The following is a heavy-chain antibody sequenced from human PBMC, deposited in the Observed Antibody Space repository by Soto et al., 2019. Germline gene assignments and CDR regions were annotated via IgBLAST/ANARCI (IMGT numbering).Heavy chain of an antibody. V-gene: IGHV1-3*01. CDR1: GYTFTSYA. J-gene: IGHJ3*02. CDR2: INAGNGNT. CDR3: ARKVRSPDDAFDI. Sequence: ASVKVSCKASGYTFTSYAMHWVRQAPGQRLEWMGWINAGNGNTKYSQKFQGRVTITRDKSTSTAYMELSSLRSEDTAVYYCARKVRSPDDAFDIWGQGTMVTVSS. D-gene: IGHD3-10*01.